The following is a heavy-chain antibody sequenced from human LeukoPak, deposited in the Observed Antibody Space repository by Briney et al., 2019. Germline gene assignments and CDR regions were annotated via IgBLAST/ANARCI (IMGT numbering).Heavy chain of an antibody. V-gene: IGHV4-38-2*02. CDR3: ARERLGYYDILTGYRRGYFDY. D-gene: IGHD3-9*01. Sequence: PSETLSLTCTVSGYSISSGYYWGWIRQPPGKGLEWIGSIYHSGSTYYNPSLKSRVTISIDTSKNQFSLKLSSVTAADTAVYYCARERLGYYDILTGYRRGYFDYWGQGTLVTVSS. CDR1: GYSISSGYY. CDR2: IYHSGST. J-gene: IGHJ4*02.